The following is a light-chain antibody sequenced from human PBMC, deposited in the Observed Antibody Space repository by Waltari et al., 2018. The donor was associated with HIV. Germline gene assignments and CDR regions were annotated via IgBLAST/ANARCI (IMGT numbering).Light chain of an antibody. V-gene: IGLV4-69*01. CDR1: SGPSSYA. Sequence: QLVLTQSPSASASLGASVKLTCTLSSGPSSYAIAWHQQQPEKGPRYLMKLNSDGSHSKGDGIPVRFSGSSAGAERYLTSSSLQSEDEADYYCQTWGTGIVVFGGGTKLTVL. J-gene: IGLJ2*01. CDR3: QTWGTGIVV. CDR2: LNSDGSH.